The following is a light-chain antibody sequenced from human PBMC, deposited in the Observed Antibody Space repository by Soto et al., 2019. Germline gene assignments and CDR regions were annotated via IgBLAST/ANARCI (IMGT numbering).Light chain of an antibody. CDR2: RVS. V-gene: IGKV2-30*02. Sequence: DVVLTPSPLSLPVTLGQPASISCRSSQSLVHSDGNTYFQWFQQRPGQPPRRLIYRVSNRDSGVPDRFSGNGSGTDFTLEISRVEAEDVGVYYCMQGSHWPPWTFGQGTKVEIK. CDR1: QSLVHSDGNTY. CDR3: MQGSHWPPWT. J-gene: IGKJ1*01.